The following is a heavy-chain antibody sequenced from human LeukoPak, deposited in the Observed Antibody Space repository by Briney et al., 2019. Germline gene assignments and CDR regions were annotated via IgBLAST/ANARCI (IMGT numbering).Heavy chain of an antibody. CDR2: ISSSSSTI. D-gene: IGHD3-10*01. CDR3: ARGPVTYYYGSGSYYLNGGYFQH. J-gene: IGHJ1*01. CDR1: GFTFSSYS. V-gene: IGHV3-48*02. Sequence: PGGSLRLSCAASGFTFSSYSMNWVRQAPGKGLEWVSYISSSSSTIYYADSVKGRFTISRDNAKNSLYLQMNSLRDEDTAVYYCARGPVTYYYGSGSYYLNGGYFQHWGQGTLVTVSS.